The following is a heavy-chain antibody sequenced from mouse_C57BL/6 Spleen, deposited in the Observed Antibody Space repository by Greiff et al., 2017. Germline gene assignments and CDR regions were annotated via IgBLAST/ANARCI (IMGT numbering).Heavy chain of an antibody. J-gene: IGHJ2*01. V-gene: IGHV5-9-1*02. CDR1: GFTFSSYA. D-gene: IGHD1-1*01. CDR2: ISSGGDYI. CDR3: TREVLRQYYFDY. Sequence: VQLKESGEGLVKPGGSLKLSCAASGFTFSSYAMSWVRQTPEKRLEWVAYISSGGDYIYYADTVKGRFTISKENARNTLYLRMSSLKAEDTAMYYCTREVLRQYYFDYWGQGTTLTVAA.